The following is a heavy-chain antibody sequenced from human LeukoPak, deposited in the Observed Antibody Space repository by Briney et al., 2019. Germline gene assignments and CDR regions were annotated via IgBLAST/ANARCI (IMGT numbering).Heavy chain of an antibody. J-gene: IGHJ5*02. V-gene: IGHV1-18*01. Sequence: ASVKVSCKASGGTFSSYAISWVRQAPGQGLEWMGWISAYNGNTNYAQKIQGRVTTTTDTSTSTAYMELRSLRSDDTAVYYCARDLGRGGSGSYYPNWFDLWGQGTLVTVSS. CDR3: ARDLGRGGSGSYYPNWFDL. D-gene: IGHD3-10*01. CDR1: GGTFSSYA. CDR2: ISAYNGNT.